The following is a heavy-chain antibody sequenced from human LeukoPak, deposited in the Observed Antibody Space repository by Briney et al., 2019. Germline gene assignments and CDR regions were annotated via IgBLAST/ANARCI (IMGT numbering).Heavy chain of an antibody. Sequence: GASVKVSCKASGYTFTGYYMHWGRQAPGQGLEWMGWINPNSGGTNYAQKFQGRVTMTRDMSTSTVYMELNSLRSEDTAVYYCASKVFYGSGTYPPDAFDIWGQGTMVIVSS. V-gene: IGHV1-2*02. J-gene: IGHJ3*02. D-gene: IGHD3-10*01. CDR1: GYTFTGYY. CDR2: INPNSGGT. CDR3: ASKVFYGSGTYPPDAFDI.